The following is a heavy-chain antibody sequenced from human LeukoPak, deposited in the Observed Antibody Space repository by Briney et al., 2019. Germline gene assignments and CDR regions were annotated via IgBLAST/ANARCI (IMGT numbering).Heavy chain of an antibody. D-gene: IGHD1-26*01. CDR2: MNPNSGNT. V-gene: IGHV1-8*03. Sequence: ASVKVSCKASGYTFTSYDINWVRQATGQGLEWMGWMNPNSGNTGYAQKFQGRVTITRNTSISTAYMELSSLRSEDTAVYYCARDAAPLSGSYSNSFDYWGQGTLVTVSS. CDR1: GYTFTSYD. CDR3: ARDAAPLSGSYSNSFDY. J-gene: IGHJ4*02.